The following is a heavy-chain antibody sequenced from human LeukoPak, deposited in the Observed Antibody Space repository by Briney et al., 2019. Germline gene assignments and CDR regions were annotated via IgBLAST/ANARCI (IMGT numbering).Heavy chain of an antibody. CDR2: IYHSGST. J-gene: IGHJ5*02. Sequence: SETLSLTCAVSGYSISSGYYWGWIRQPPGKGLEWIGSIYHSGSTYYNPSLKSRLTISVDTSKNQFSLKLSSVTAADTAVYYCAREGVQLERRSWFDPWGQGTLVTVSS. CDR3: AREGVQLERRSWFDP. V-gene: IGHV4-38-2*02. CDR1: GYSISSGYY. D-gene: IGHD1-1*01.